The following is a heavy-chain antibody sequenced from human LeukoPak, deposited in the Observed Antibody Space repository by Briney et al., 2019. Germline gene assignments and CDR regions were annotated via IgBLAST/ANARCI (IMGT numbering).Heavy chain of an antibody. CDR2: IYYSGST. J-gene: IGHJ6*03. CDR1: GVSISSSTDY. CDR3: ARGRVPAAIRNYYYYYMDV. Sequence: SETLSLTCTVSGVSISSSTDYWGWIRQPPGKGLEWIGSIYYSGSTNYNPSLKSRVTISVDTSTNQFSLKLSSVTAADTAVYYCARGRVPAAIRNYYYYYMDVWGKGTTVTVSS. D-gene: IGHD2-2*01. V-gene: IGHV4-39*07.